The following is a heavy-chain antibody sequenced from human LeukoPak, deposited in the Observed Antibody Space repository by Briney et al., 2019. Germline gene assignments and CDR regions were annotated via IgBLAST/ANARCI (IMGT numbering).Heavy chain of an antibody. CDR2: IVVGSGNT. J-gene: IGHJ4*02. V-gene: IGHV1-58*01. CDR1: VFTFTSSA. D-gene: IGHD3-9*01. CDR3: AAAYDILTGYHRYYFDY. Sequence: GTSVKVSCKASVFTFTSSAVQWVRQARGQRLEWIGWIVVGSGNTNYAQKFQERVTITRDMSTSTAYMELSSLRSEDTAVYYCAAAYDILTGYHRYYFDYWGQGTLVTVSS.